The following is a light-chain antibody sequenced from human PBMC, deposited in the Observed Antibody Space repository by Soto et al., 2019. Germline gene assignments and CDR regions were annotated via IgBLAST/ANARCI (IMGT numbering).Light chain of an antibody. CDR3: QCFDNNNFKWV. V-gene: IGLV6-57*03. CDR2: EDD. CDR1: SGSVASNY. Sequence: NFMLTQPHSVSESPGKTVTISCTRSSGSVASNYVQWYQRRPGSAPSLLIYEDDQRSSGVSDRFSGSIDSSSNSASLTVSGLKHEEAAAYYCQCFDNNNFKWVFGGGTKVTVL. J-gene: IGLJ3*02.